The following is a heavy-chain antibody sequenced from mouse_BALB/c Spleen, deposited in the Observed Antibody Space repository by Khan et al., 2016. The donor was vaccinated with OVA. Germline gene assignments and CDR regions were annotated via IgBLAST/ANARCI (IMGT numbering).Heavy chain of an antibody. J-gene: IGHJ2*01. CDR1: GYTITSDYA. D-gene: IGHD1-1*01. CDR2: ISYSGRT. Sequence: EVQLQESGPGLVKPSQSLSLTCTVTGYTITSDYAWNWIRQFPGNKLEWMGYISYSGRTSYNPSLKSRISITRDTSKNQFFLQLNSVPTADTATYYCARSVTIPTVVATDFDYWGQGTTLTVSS. V-gene: IGHV3-2*02. CDR3: ARSVTIPTVVATDFDY.